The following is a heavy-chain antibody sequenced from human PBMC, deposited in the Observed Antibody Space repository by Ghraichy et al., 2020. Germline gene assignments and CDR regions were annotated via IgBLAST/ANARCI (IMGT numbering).Heavy chain of an antibody. D-gene: IGHD6-19*01. J-gene: IGHJ6*02. CDR2: ISYDGSKK. CDR3: AKDSSGWYASLNYFDYGMDV. V-gene: IGHV3-30*18. Sequence: GGSLRLSCAASGFTFSNYGMHWVRQAPGKGLEWVALISYDGSKKYYGDSVKGRFTISRDNSKNALYLQMNSLRAEDTAVYYCAKDSSGWYASLNYFDYGMDVWGQGTTVTVSS. CDR1: GFTFSNYG.